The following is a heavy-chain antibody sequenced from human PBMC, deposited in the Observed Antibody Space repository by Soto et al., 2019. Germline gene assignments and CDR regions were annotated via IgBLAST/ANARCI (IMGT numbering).Heavy chain of an antibody. J-gene: IGHJ3*02. Sequence: PGGSLRLSCAASGFTFSSYAMSWVRQAPGKGLEWVSAISGSGGSTYYADSVKGRLTISRDNSKNTLYLQMNSLRAEDTAVYYCAKVIHSMVVGATAGAFDIWGQGTMVTVSS. D-gene: IGHD1-26*01. V-gene: IGHV3-23*01. CDR3: AKVIHSMVVGATAGAFDI. CDR2: ISGSGGST. CDR1: GFTFSSYA.